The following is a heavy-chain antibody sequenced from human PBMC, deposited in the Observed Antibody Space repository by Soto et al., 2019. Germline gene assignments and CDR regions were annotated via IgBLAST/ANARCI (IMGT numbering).Heavy chain of an antibody. D-gene: IGHD3-9*01. CDR1: GGSISSGGYY. V-gene: IGHV4-31*03. CDR2: IYYSGST. Sequence: SETLSLTCTVSGGSISSGGYYWSWIRQHPGEGLEWIGYIYYSGSTYYNPSLKSRVTISVDTSKNQFSLKLSSVTAADTAVYYCASGAVLRYFDWLLNRRSGSPDAFDIWGQGTMVTVSS. CDR3: ASGAVLRYFDWLLNRRSGSPDAFDI. J-gene: IGHJ3*02.